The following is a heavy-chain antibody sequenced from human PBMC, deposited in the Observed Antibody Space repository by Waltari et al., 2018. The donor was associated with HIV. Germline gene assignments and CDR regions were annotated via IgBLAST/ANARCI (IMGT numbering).Heavy chain of an antibody. D-gene: IGHD3-3*01. J-gene: IGHJ5*02. CDR3: ARLGRSRFLEWIPFDP. CDR1: GGTFSSYA. V-gene: IGHV1-69*11. CDR2: IIPRPGTT. Sequence: QVQLVQSGAEVKKPGSSVKVSCKASGGTFSSYAISWVRQAPGQGLEWMGGIIPRPGTTNDAQKCQGRVTITADESTSTANMELNSLKSEDTAVYYCARLGRSRFLEWIPFDPWGQGTLVTVSS.